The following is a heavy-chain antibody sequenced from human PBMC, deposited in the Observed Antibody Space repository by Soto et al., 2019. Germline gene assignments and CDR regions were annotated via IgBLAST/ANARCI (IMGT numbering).Heavy chain of an antibody. V-gene: IGHV3-73*01. Sequence: PGGSLRLSCAASGFTFSVSAMHWVRQASGKGLEWVGRIRSKANNYATAYAASVKGRFTISRDDSKNTTYLQMNSLRVEDTAVYFCARGDYYDTSGPFSDAFDIWGQGTMVTVS. CDR3: ARGDYYDTSGPFSDAFDI. J-gene: IGHJ3*02. D-gene: IGHD3-22*01. CDR2: IRSKANNYAT. CDR1: GFTFSVSA.